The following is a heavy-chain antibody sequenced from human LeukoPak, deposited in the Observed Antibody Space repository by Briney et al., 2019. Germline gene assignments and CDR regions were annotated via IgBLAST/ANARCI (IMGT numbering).Heavy chain of an antibody. CDR1: GGSISSSSYY. CDR3: ARASYSYDISGWVPFDY. D-gene: IGHD3-22*01. V-gene: IGHV4-39*07. CDR2: IYYSGST. Sequence: SETLSLTCTVSGGSISSSSYYWGWIRQPPGKGLEWIGSIYYSGSTYYNPSLKSRVTISVDTSKNQFSLKLSSVTAADTAVYYCARASYSYDISGWVPFDYWGQGTLVTVSS. J-gene: IGHJ4*02.